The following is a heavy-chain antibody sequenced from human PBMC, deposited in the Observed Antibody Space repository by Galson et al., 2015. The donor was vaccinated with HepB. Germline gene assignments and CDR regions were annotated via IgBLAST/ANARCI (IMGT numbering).Heavy chain of an antibody. V-gene: IGHV3-30*03. CDR1: GFTFSTYG. D-gene: IGHD6-13*01. J-gene: IGHJ4*02. CDR2: ISYDGSNK. CDR3: AREVGGITAAAGTAFDY. Sequence: SLRLSCAASGFTFSTYGMHWVRQAPGKGLEWVAVISYDGSNKYYADSVKGRFTISRDNSKNTLYLQMNSLRAEDTAVYYCAREVGGITAAAGTAFDYWGQGTLVTVSS.